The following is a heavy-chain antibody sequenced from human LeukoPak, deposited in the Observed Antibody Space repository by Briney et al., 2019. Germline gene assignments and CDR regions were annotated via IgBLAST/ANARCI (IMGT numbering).Heavy chain of an antibody. CDR3: ARLRIAARSRIFDY. CDR2: IYTSGST. D-gene: IGHD6-6*01. CDR1: GGSISSYY. J-gene: IGHJ4*02. Sequence: SETLPLTCTVSGGSISSYYWSWIRQPPGKGLEWIGYIYTSGSTNYNPSLKSRVTISVDTSKNQFSLKLSSVTAADTAVYYCARLRIAARSRIFDYWGQGTLVTVSS. V-gene: IGHV4-4*09.